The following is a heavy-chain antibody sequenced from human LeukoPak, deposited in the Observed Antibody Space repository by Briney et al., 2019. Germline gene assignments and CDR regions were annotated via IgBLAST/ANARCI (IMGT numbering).Heavy chain of an antibody. D-gene: IGHD3-16*02. CDR3: AAQKRGNYRPYYFDY. V-gene: IGHV3-23*01. Sequence: PGGSLRLSCAASGFTFSSYAMSWVRQAPGKGLEWVSAFSGSGGSTYYADSVKGRFTISRDNSKNTLYLQMNSLRAEDTAVYYCAAQKRGNYRPYYFDYWGQGTLVTVSS. J-gene: IGHJ4*02. CDR2: FSGSGGST. CDR1: GFTFSSYA.